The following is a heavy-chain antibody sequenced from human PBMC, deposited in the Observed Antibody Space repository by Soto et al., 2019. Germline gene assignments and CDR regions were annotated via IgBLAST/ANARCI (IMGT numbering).Heavy chain of an antibody. Sequence: SETLSLTCTVSGGSISSYYWSWIRQPPGKGLEWIGYIYYSGSTNHNPSLKSRVTISVDTSKNQFSLKLSSVTAADTAVYYCARVSHRRGQPYGYYYGMDVWGQGTTVTVSS. V-gene: IGHV4-59*01. CDR1: GGSISSYY. CDR2: IYYSGST. J-gene: IGHJ6*02. CDR3: ARVSHRRGQPYGYYYGMDV. D-gene: IGHD2-2*01.